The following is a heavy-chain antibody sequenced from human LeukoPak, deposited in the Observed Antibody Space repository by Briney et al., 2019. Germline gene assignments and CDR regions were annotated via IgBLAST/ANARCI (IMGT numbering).Heavy chain of an antibody. J-gene: IGHJ3*02. CDR1: GYTFTSYY. V-gene: IGHV1-46*01. D-gene: IGHD5-12*01. Sequence: ASVKVSCKASGYTFTSYYMHWVRQAPGQGLEWMGIINPSGGSTSYAQKFQGRVTMTRGTSTSTVYMELSSLRSEDTAVYYCARVSVRWLHGRGAFDIWGQGTMVTVSS. CDR3: ARVSVRWLHGRGAFDI. CDR2: INPSGGST.